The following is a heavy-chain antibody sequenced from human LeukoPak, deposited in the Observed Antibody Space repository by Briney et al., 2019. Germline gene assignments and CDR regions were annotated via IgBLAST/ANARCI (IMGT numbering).Heavy chain of an antibody. CDR2: IYYSGST. Sequence: SETLSLTCTVSGGSISSYYWSWIRQPPGKGLEWIGYIYYSGSTNYNPSLKSRVTISVDTSKNQFSLKLSSVTAADTAVYYCARVGYDFWSGSVYDYWGQGTLVTVSS. D-gene: IGHD3-3*01. CDR1: GGSISSYY. V-gene: IGHV4-59*01. CDR3: ARVGYDFWSGSVYDY. J-gene: IGHJ4*02.